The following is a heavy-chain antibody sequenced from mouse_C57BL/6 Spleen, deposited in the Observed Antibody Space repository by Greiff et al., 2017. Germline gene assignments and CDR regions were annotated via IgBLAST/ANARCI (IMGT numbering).Heavy chain of an antibody. D-gene: IGHD2-3*01. Sequence: VQLQESGAELARPGASVKLSCKASGYTFTSYGISWVKQRTGQGLEWIGEIYPRSGNTYYNEKFKGKATLTADKSSSTAYMELRSLTSEDSAVYFCAIYDGYYPYYFDYWGQGTTLTVSS. J-gene: IGHJ2*01. V-gene: IGHV1-81*01. CDR1: GYTFTSYG. CDR2: IYPRSGNT. CDR3: AIYDGYYPYYFDY.